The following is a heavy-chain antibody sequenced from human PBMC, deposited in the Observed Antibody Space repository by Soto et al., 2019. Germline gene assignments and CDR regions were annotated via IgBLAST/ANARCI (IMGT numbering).Heavy chain of an antibody. CDR1: GWSFSGYY. CDR2: INHSGST. CDR3: ARVGPHCSSTSCYSRSGVHPPYYYYMDV. Sequence: PSETLSLTCAVYGWSFSGYYWSWIRQPPGKGLEWIGEINHSGSTNYNPSLKSRVTISVDTSKNQFSLKLSSVTAADTAVYYCARVGPHCSSTSCYSRSGVHPPYYYYMDVWGKGTTVTVSS. D-gene: IGHD2-2*01. J-gene: IGHJ6*03. V-gene: IGHV4-34*01.